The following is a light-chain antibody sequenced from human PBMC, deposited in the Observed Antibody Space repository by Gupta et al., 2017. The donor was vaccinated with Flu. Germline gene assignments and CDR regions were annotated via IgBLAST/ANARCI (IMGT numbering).Light chain of an antibody. CDR1: NIGSRS. Sequence: TARITCEENNIGSRSVNWYQQKPGQAPVLVVYDDSDRPSGIPERFSGSKSGNTATLTISGVEAGDEADYYCQVWTYTSDPSLYVFGTGTKVTVL. CDR2: DDS. V-gene: IGLV3-21*02. CDR3: QVWTYTSDPSLYV. J-gene: IGLJ1*01.